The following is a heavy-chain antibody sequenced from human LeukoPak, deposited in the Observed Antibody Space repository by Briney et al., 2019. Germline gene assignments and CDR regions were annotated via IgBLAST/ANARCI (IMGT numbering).Heavy chain of an antibody. V-gene: IGHV3-23*01. Sequence: GGSLRLSCAASGFTFRSYALSWVRQAPGKGLEWVSATSESGGTRNYVDSVKGRFTISRDNSKNTLYLQMSSLRAEDTAVYYCVREMATITYAFDIWGQGTMVTVSS. CDR3: VREMATITYAFDI. CDR2: TSESGGTR. D-gene: IGHD5-24*01. CDR1: GFTFRSYA. J-gene: IGHJ3*02.